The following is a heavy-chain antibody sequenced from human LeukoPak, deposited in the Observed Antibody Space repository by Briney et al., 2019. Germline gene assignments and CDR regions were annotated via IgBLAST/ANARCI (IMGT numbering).Heavy chain of an antibody. Sequence: SETLSLTCTVSGGSISSSSYYWGWIRQPPGKGLEWIGSIYYSGSTYYNPSLKSRVTISVDTSKNQFSLKLSSVTAADTAVYYCARHLANTIFGVAPDVWGKGTTVTVSS. D-gene: IGHD3-3*01. V-gene: IGHV4-39*01. CDR3: ARHLANTIFGVAPDV. CDR2: IYYSGST. J-gene: IGHJ6*04. CDR1: GGSISSSSYY.